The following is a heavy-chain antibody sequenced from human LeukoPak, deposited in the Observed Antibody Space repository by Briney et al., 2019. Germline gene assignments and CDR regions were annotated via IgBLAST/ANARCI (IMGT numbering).Heavy chain of an antibody. CDR1: GFTFGDYA. D-gene: IGHD3-10*01. J-gene: IGHJ6*03. CDR3: TRGGSGSYSRDYYYMDV. Sequence: GRSLRLSCTASGFTFGDYAMSWVRQAPGKGLEWVGFIRSKAYGGTTEYSASVKGRFTISRDDSKSLAHLQMNSLKTADTAVYYCTRGGSGSYSRDYYYMDVWGKGTTVTVSS. CDR2: IRSKAYGGTT. V-gene: IGHV3-49*04.